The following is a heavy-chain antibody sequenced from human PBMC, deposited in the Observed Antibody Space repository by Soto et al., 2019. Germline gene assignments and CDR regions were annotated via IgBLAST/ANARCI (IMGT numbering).Heavy chain of an antibody. Sequence: LSRTCAVCGGSFSGYYWSWIRQPPGKGLEWIGEINHSGSTNYNPSLKSRVTISVDTSKNQFSLKLSSVTAADTAVYYCARYSSSWYYWFDPWGQGTLVTVSS. J-gene: IGHJ5*02. D-gene: IGHD6-13*01. CDR2: INHSGST. CDR1: GGSFSGYY. CDR3: ARYSSSWYYWFDP. V-gene: IGHV4-34*01.